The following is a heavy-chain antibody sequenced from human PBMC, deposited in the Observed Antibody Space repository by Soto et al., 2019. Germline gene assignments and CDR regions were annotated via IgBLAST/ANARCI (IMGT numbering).Heavy chain of an antibody. CDR3: ARGSVSDYGDFGGLYDS. CDR2: IIPIYGTA. J-gene: IGHJ4*02. CDR1: GGSINNYA. V-gene: IGHV1-69*01. Sequence: QVQLVQSGAEVRKPGSSVKVSCKAFGGSINNYALTWVRQAPGQGLEWMGGIIPIYGTANYAQKFRVRVTLTADVDTSTAYMELSSLRYEDTAVYYCARGSVSDYGDFGGLYDSWGQGTLVTVSS. D-gene: IGHD4-17*01.